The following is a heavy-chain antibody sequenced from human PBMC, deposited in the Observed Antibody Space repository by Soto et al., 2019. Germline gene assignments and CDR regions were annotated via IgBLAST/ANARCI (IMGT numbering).Heavy chain of an antibody. J-gene: IGHJ5*02. D-gene: IGHD6-13*01. CDR2: IYYSGST. CDR1: GGSISSYY. CDR3: ARDRGIGAAGS. Sequence: PSETLSLTCTVSGGSISSYYWSWIRQPPGKGLEWIGYIYYSGSTNYNPSLKSRVTISVDTSKNQFSLKLSSVTAADTAVYYCARDRGIGAAGSWGQGILVTVSS. V-gene: IGHV4-59*12.